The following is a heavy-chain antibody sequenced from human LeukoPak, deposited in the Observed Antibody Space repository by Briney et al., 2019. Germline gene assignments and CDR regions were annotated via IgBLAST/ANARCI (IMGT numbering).Heavy chain of an antibody. Sequence: GESLKISCKGSGYSFTTYWVAWVRQMPGKVLEWMGIIFPGDSDTRYSPSFQGQVTISADTSLSTAYVQWSSLKASDTAMYYCARLSTLKSPFDYWGQGTLVTVSS. CDR1: GYSFTTYW. J-gene: IGHJ4*02. CDR3: ARLSTLKSPFDY. V-gene: IGHV5-51*01. CDR2: IFPGDSDT.